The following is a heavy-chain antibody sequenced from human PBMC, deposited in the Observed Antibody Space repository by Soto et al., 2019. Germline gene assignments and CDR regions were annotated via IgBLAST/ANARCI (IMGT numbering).Heavy chain of an antibody. D-gene: IGHD6-6*01. CDR3: ARHTHGSSYYYYYGMDV. J-gene: IGHJ6*02. Sequence: GGSLKISCKGSGYSFTIYWISWGRQMPGKGLEWMGRIDPSDSYTNYSPSFQGHVTISADKSISTAYLQWSSLKASDTAMYYCARHTHGSSYYYYYGMDVWGQGTTVTVSS. V-gene: IGHV5-10-1*01. CDR2: IDPSDSYT. CDR1: GYSFTIYW.